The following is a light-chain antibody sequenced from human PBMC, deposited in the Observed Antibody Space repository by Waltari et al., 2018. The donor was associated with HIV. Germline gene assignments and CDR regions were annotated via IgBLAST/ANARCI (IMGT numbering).Light chain of an antibody. V-gene: IGLV2-8*01. CDR3: QSFDSSLTTSGVI. CDR1: SSDVGGYNY. J-gene: IGLJ2*01. CDR2: DVN. Sequence: QSALTQPPSASGSPGQSVTISCTGTSSDVGGYNYVSWYQQHPAKAPKLMIEDVNKRPSGVPDRFSGSKSGNTASLAITGLQAEDEAHYYCQSFDSSLTTSGVIFGGGTKLTVL.